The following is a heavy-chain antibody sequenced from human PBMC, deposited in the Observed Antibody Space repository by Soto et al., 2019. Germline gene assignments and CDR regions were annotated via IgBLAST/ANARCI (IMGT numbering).Heavy chain of an antibody. V-gene: IGHV5-10-1*01. CDR1: GYSFTSYW. J-gene: IGHJ6*02. Sequence: CKGSGYSFTSYWISWVRQMPGKGLEWMGRIDPSDSYTNYSPSFQGHVTISADKSISTAYLQWSSLKASDTAMYYCARLLRYSSSWYGMDVWGQGTTVTVSS. CDR2: IDPSDSYT. CDR3: ARLLRYSSSWYGMDV. D-gene: IGHD6-13*01.